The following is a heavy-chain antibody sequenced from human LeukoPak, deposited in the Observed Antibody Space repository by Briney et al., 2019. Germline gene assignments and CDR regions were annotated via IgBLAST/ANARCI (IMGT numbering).Heavy chain of an antibody. D-gene: IGHD4-17*01. J-gene: IGHJ4*02. CDR2: ISSSSSYI. Sequence: KPGGSLRLSCAASGFTFSSYNMNWVRQAPGKGLEWVSSISSSSSYIYYADSVKGRFTISRDNSKNTLYLQMNSLRAEDTAVYYCAKDFMTTVTTWGFDYWGQGTLVTVSS. CDR1: GFTFSSYN. CDR3: AKDFMTTVTTWGFDY. V-gene: IGHV3-21*01.